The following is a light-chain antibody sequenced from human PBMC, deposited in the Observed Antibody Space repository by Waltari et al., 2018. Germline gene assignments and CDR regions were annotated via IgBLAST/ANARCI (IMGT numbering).Light chain of an antibody. Sequence: EMVLTPSPATLSVSPGESVALPCRASQRISSSLAWYQQKPGQAPRLLLFGTSTRATGVPARFSGSGSGTEFTLTISNMQSEDFGVYYCQQYGHWPPITFGQGTRLEIE. V-gene: IGKV3-15*01. CDR1: QRISSS. CDR2: GTS. CDR3: QQYGHWPPIT. J-gene: IGKJ5*01.